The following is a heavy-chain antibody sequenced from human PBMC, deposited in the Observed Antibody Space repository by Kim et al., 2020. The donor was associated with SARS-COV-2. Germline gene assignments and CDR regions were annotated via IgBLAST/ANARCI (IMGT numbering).Heavy chain of an antibody. D-gene: IGHD3-10*01. CDR2: IYYSGST. CDR3: ARGWFGAFDP. CDR1: GGSISSGGYN. Sequence: SETLSLTCTVSGGSISSGGYNWSWIRQHPGKGLEWIGYIYYSGSTYYNPSLKSRVTISVDTSKNQFSQKLSSVTAADTAVYYCARGWFGAFDPWGQGTLVTVSS. J-gene: IGHJ5*02. V-gene: IGHV4-31*03.